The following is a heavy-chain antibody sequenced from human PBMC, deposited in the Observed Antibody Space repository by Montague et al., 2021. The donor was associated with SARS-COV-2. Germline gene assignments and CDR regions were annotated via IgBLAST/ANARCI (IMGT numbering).Heavy chain of an antibody. CDR3: AREGLHNWFDP. Sequence: ETLSLTCTVSNGSINNYYWSWVRQPPGKRLEWIGYIYYRGSTNYNPSLESRVTMSIDTSKNQFSLKLRSVTAVDTAVYFCAREGLHNWFDPWGQGTLVIVSS. CDR2: IYYRGST. CDR1: NGSINNYY. J-gene: IGHJ5*02. V-gene: IGHV4-59*01.